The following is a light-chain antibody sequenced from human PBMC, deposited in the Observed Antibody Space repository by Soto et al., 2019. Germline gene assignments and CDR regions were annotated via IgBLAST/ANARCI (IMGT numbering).Light chain of an antibody. J-gene: IGLJ1*01. Sequence: QSVLTQPRSVSGSPGQSVTISCTGTGSDVGNYNYVSWFQQHPGKAPKLMIYDVTKRPSGVPDRFSGSKSGNTASLTISGLQAEDEADYYCSSYTSSSTYVFGTGTKVTVL. CDR3: SSYTSSSTYV. V-gene: IGLV2-11*01. CDR1: GSDVGNYNY. CDR2: DVT.